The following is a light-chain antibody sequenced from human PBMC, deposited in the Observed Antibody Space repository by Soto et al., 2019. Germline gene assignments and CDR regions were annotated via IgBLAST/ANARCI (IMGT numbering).Light chain of an antibody. CDR2: LGS. Sequence: DIVMTQSPLSLPVTPGEPASISCRSSQSLLHSNGYNYLDWYLQKPGQSPQLLIYLGSNRTSGVPERFSDSGSGTDFTPKIRRVEAEEVGFYYSMQALQPPYTFGQGTKLEIK. J-gene: IGKJ2*01. V-gene: IGKV2-28*01. CDR3: MQALQPPYT. CDR1: QSLLHSNGYNY.